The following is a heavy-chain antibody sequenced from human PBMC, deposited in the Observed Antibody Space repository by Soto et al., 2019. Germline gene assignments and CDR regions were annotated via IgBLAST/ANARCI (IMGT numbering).Heavy chain of an antibody. J-gene: IGHJ4*01. Sequence: QVQLQESGPGLVKPSETLSLTCTVSGGSISSYYWSWIRQPPGKGLEWIGYIYYSGSTNYNPSLKSRVTISVDTSKNQFSLKLSSVTAADTDVYYCARRYGSCFDYWGHGTLGTVSS. D-gene: IGHD5-18*01. CDR3: ARRYGSCFDY. CDR2: IYYSGST. CDR1: GGSISSYY. V-gene: IGHV4-59*08.